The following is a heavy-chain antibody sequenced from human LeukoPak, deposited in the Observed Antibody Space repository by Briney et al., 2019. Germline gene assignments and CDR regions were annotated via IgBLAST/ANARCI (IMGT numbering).Heavy chain of an antibody. CDR1: GYTFTSYG. CDR3: ARAIRGYYYGSGSPLGY. J-gene: IGHJ4*02. D-gene: IGHD3-10*01. Sequence: VASVKVSCKASGYTFTSYGISWVRQAPGQGLEWMGWINTNTGNPTYAQGFTGRFVFSLDTSVSTAYLQISSLKAEDTAVYYCARAIRGYYYGSGSPLGYWGQGTLVTVSS. V-gene: IGHV7-4-1*02. CDR2: INTNTGNP.